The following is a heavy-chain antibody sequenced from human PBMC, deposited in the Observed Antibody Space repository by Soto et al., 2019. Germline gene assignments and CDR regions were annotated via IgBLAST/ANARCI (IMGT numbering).Heavy chain of an antibody. D-gene: IGHD6-13*01. V-gene: IGHV5-51*01. Sequence: GESLKISCKGSGYSLTSYWIGWVRQMPGKGLEWLGIIYPGDSDTRYSPSFQGQVTISADKSISTAYLQWSSLKASDTAMYYCARRSSSWYDYYYYGMDVWGQGTTVTVSS. CDR1: GYSLTSYW. CDR3: ARRSSSWYDYYYYGMDV. CDR2: IYPGDSDT. J-gene: IGHJ6*02.